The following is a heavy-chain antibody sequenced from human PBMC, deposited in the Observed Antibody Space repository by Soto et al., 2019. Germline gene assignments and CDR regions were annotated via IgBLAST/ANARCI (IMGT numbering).Heavy chain of an antibody. V-gene: IGHV1-18*01. CDR1: GYTFTSYG. D-gene: IGHD1-26*01. CDR2: ISANNGNT. CDR3: ARDRGSYALDY. Sequence: QVQLVQSGAEVKKPGASVKVSCKASGYTFTSYGISWVRQAPGQGLEWMGWISANNGNTNYAQKLQGRVTMTTDTATSTANMELRSVRSDDTAVYYCARDRGSYALDYWGQGTLVTVSS. J-gene: IGHJ4*02.